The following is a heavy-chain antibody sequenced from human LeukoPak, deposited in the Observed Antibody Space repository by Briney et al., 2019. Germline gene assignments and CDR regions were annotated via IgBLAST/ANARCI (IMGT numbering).Heavy chain of an antibody. CDR1: GGSISSVDSY. D-gene: IGHD1-20*01. CDR2: IYYTGGT. CDR3: ASGITGTADAFDI. V-gene: IGHV4-30-4*08. J-gene: IGHJ3*02. Sequence: ASETLSLTCTVSGGSISSVDSYWSWIRQAPGKGLEWIGYIYYTGGTYYNSSLKSRVSISLDTSKNQFSLKLSSVTAADTAVYYCASGITGTADAFDIWGQGTMVTVSS.